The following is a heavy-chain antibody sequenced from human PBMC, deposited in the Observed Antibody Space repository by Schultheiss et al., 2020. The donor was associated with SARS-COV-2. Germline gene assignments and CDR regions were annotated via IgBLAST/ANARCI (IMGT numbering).Heavy chain of an antibody. Sequence: GSLRLSCAASGFTFSSYSMNWVRQAPGKGLEWIGYIYYSGITNYNPSLKSRVTISVDTSKNQFSLKLSSVTAADTAVYYCARGGTQAMQQLARTYYYYYMDVWGKGTTVTVSS. CDR1: GFTFSSYS. CDR2: IYYSGIT. D-gene: IGHD6-13*01. V-gene: IGHV4-59*01. CDR3: ARGGTQAMQQLARTYYYYYMDV. J-gene: IGHJ6*03.